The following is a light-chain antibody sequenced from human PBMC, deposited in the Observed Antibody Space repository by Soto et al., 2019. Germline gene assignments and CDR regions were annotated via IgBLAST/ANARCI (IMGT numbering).Light chain of an antibody. J-gene: IGKJ3*01. CDR1: QSVSSY. CDR2: DAS. Sequence: EIVLTQSPATLSLSPGERATLSRRASQSVSSYLAWYQQKPGQAPRLLIYDASNRATGIPARFSGSGSGTDFTLTISSLEPEDFAVYYCQQRSNWPPRFTFGPGTKVDIK. V-gene: IGKV3-11*01. CDR3: QQRSNWPPRFT.